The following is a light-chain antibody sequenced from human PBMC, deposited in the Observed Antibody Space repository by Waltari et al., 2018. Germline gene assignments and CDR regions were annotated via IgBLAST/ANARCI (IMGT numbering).Light chain of an antibody. J-gene: IGLJ2*01. V-gene: IGLV2-14*03. CDR1: SSDSGGYNY. CDR2: DVT. Sequence: QPDSVSGSPGQSITISFSGISSDSGGYNYVSWYQQHPGEAPKLIIYDVTNRPSGVSDRFSGSKSGSSASLTISGLQPEDEADYYCSSFTSSTTGIFGGGTKLTVL. CDR3: SSFTSSTTGI.